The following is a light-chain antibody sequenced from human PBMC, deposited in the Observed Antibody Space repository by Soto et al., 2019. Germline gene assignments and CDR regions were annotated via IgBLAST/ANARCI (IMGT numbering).Light chain of an antibody. CDR1: QSISGW. CDR3: QHYYTYSLT. Sequence: DIQMTQSPSTLSASVGDRVTITCRASQSISGWLDWYQQKPGEAPNLLIYDASRLESGVPSRFSGSGSGTEFTLTISSLQPDDFGTFYCQHYYTYSLTFGPGTKVDLK. CDR2: DAS. V-gene: IGKV1-5*01. J-gene: IGKJ3*01.